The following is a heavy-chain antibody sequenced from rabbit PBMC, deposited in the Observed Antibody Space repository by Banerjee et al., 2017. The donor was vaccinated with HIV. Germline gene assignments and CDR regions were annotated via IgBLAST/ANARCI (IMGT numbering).Heavy chain of an antibody. V-gene: IGHV1S45*01. J-gene: IGHJ4*01. CDR3: ARSGAGYTWGSNL. CDR2: IYAGNSGGT. Sequence: QEQLVESGGGLVQPEGSLTLTCTASGFSFSSSYYMCWVRQAPGKGLEWIGCIYAGNSGGTYYASWAKGRFTISKTSSTTVTLQMTSLTAADTATYFCARSGAGYTWGSNLWGQGTLVTVS. CDR1: GFSFSSSYY. D-gene: IGHD7-1*01.